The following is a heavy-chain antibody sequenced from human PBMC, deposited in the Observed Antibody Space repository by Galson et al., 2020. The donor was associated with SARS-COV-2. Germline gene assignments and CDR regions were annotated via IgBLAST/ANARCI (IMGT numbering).Heavy chain of an antibody. CDR3: ARNPPRGDYGAFDI. V-gene: IGHV3-53*01. Sequence: GGSLRLSCAASGFTVSSNYMSWVRQAPGKGLEWVSVIYSGGSTYYADSVKGRFTISRDNSKNTLYLQMNSLRAEDTAVYYCARNPPRGDYGAFDIWGQGTMVTVSS. D-gene: IGHD4-17*01. J-gene: IGHJ3*02. CDR1: GFTVSSNY. CDR2: IYSGGST.